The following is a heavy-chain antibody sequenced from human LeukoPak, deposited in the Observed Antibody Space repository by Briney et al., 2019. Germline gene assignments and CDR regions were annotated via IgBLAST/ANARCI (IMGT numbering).Heavy chain of an antibody. CDR2: ISYDGSNK. CDR1: GFTFSSYA. CDR3: ARDWGPLTSCDT. J-gene: IGHJ3*02. Sequence: PGGSLRLSCAASGFTFSSYAMHWVRQAPGKGLEWVAVISYDGSNKYYADSVKGRFTISRDNSKNTLYLQMNSLRAEDTAVYYCARDWGPLTSCDTWGQGTMVTVSS. D-gene: IGHD3-16*01. V-gene: IGHV3-30-3*01.